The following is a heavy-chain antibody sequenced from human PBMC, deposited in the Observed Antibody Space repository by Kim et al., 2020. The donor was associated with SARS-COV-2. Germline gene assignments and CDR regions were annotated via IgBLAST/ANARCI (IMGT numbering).Heavy chain of an antibody. D-gene: IGHD3-3*01. CDR2: ISAYNGNT. V-gene: IGHV1-18*01. J-gene: IGHJ6*02. CDR1: GYTFTSYG. Sequence: ASVKVSCKASGYTFTSYGISWVRQAPGQGLEWMGWISAYNGNTNYAQKLQGRVTMTTDTSTSTAYMELRSLRSDDTAVYYCAREHVGITIFGVVFDGMDVWGQGTTVTVSS. CDR3: AREHVGITIFGVVFDGMDV.